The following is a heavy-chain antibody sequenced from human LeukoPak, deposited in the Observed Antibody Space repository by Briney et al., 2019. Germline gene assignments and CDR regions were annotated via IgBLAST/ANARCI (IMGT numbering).Heavy chain of an antibody. CDR3: ARDLLGSDGDPSGAFDI. J-gene: IGHJ3*02. CDR2: IIPIFGTA. V-gene: IGHV1-69*05. D-gene: IGHD2-21*02. CDR1: GGTFSSYA. Sequence: VASVKVSCKASGGTFSSYAISWVRQAPGQGLEWMGRIIPIFGTANYAQKFQGRVTITTDESTSTAYMELSSLRSEDTAVYYCARDLLGSDGDPSGAFDIWGQGTMVTVSS.